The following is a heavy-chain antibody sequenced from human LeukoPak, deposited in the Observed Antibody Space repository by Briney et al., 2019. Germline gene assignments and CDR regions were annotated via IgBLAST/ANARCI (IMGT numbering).Heavy chain of an antibody. CDR1: GGTFSSYA. Sequence: SVKVSCKASGGTFSSYAISWVRQAPGQGLEWMEGIIPIFDTANYAQKFQGRVTITADESTSTAYMELSSLRSEDTAVYYCARDVGEIFSSGSLSYYYYYYMDVWGKGTTVTISS. D-gene: IGHD3-10*01. CDR3: ARDVGEIFSSGSLSYYYYYYMDV. V-gene: IGHV1-69*01. J-gene: IGHJ6*03. CDR2: IIPIFDTA.